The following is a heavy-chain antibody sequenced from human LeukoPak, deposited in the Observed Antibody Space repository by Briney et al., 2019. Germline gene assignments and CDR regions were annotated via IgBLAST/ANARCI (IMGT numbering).Heavy chain of an antibody. Sequence: SETLSLTCTVSGGSISSGGYYWSWIRQHPGKGLEWIGYIYYSGSTYYNPSLKSRVTISVATSKNQFSLKLSSVTAADTAVYYCARGYYDILTGPPEDAFDIWGQGTMVTVSS. J-gene: IGHJ3*02. CDR3: ARGYYDILTGPPEDAFDI. D-gene: IGHD3-9*01. CDR2: IYYSGST. V-gene: IGHV4-31*03. CDR1: GGSISSGGYY.